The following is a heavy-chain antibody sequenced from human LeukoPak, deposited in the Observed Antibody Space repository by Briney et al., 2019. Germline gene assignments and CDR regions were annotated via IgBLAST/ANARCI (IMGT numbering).Heavy chain of an antibody. CDR3: ARAGYCSGGSCYGSDY. D-gene: IGHD2-15*01. CDR2: IRSSGTST. CDR1: GFTFSNYA. V-gene: IGHV3-23*01. Sequence: GGSLRLSCAASGFTFSNYAMTWVRQAPGKGLESVSLIRSSGTSTYYADSVKGRFTISRDNSKNTLYLQMNSLRAEDTAVYYCARAGYCSGGSCYGSDYWGQGTLVSVSS. J-gene: IGHJ4*02.